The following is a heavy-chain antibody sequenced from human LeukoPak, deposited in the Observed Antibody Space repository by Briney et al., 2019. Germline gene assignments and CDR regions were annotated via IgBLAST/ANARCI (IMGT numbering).Heavy chain of an antibody. J-gene: IGHJ6*02. Sequence: GGSLRLSCAASGFTFSSHAMSWVRQAPGKGLEWVSAVTASADNIYYADSVKGRFTISRDNSKNTLYLQVNSLRAEDTAVYYCAKGDYYGSGTFFRNGMDVWGQGTTVTVSS. CDR2: VTASADNI. CDR1: GFTFSSHA. V-gene: IGHV3-23*01. CDR3: AKGDYYGSGTFFRNGMDV. D-gene: IGHD3-10*01.